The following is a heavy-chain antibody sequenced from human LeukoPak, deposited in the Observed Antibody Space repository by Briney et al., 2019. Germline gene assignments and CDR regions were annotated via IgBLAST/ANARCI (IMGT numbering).Heavy chain of an antibody. CDR2: ISTYNGNT. J-gene: IGHJ4*02. V-gene: IGHV1-18*01. D-gene: IGHD2-2*01. CDR3: AREYCSSTSCYSPDY. Sequence: ASGRVSCKASGHTFASYGISWVRQAPGQGLEGMGWISTYNGNTDYAQKLQGRVTMTTDTSTSTAYMELRSLRSDDTAVYYCAREYCSSTSCYSPDYWGQGTLVTVSS. CDR1: GHTFASYG.